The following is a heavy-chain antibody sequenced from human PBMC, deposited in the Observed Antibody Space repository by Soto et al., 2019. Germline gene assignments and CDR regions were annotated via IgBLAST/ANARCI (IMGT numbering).Heavy chain of an antibody. Sequence: QVQLVQSGAEVKKPGASVKVSCKASGYTFTNFGISWVRQAPGQGLEWMGWISAYNGNTNYAQNFQGRITMTTDTSTRTAYMELRSLRSDETGVYYCARGGTPIDDWGQGTLVTVSS. CDR2: ISAYNGNT. J-gene: IGHJ4*02. V-gene: IGHV1-18*01. CDR3: ARGGTPIDD. D-gene: IGHD3-16*01. CDR1: GYTFTNFG.